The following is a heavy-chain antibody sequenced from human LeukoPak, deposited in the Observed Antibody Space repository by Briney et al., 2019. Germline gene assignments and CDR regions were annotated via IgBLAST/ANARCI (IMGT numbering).Heavy chain of an antibody. CDR2: IYYGGGT. Sequence: SETLSLTCTVSGASFSSSTYYRGWIRQPPRKGLEWIGSIYYGGGTYYNPSLKSRVTMSVDTSKKQFSLKLSSVTAADTAVYYCARHAGGIAAAGTRPFDYWGQGTLVTVSS. V-gene: IGHV4-39*01. CDR3: ARHAGGIAAAGTRPFDY. J-gene: IGHJ4*02. CDR1: GASFSSSTYY. D-gene: IGHD6-13*01.